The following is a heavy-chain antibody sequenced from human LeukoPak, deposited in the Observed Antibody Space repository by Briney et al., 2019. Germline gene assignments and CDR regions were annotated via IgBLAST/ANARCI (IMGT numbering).Heavy chain of an antibody. CDR2: ISSSSSYI. J-gene: IGHJ6*02. D-gene: IGHD2-2*01. CDR1: GFTFSSYS. V-gene: IGHV3-21*01. CDR3: ARTPYCSSTSCPYGMDV. Sequence: TGGSLRLSCAASGFTFSSYSMNWVRQAPGKGLEWVSSISSSSSYIYYADSVKGRFTISRDNAKNSLYLQMNSLRAEDTAVYYCARTPYCSSTSCPYGMDVWGQGTTVTVSS.